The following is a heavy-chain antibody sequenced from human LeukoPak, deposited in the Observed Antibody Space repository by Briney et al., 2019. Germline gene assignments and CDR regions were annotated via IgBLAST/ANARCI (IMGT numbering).Heavy chain of an antibody. CDR1: GFTFSSYA. D-gene: IGHD6-13*01. CDR2: ISGSGGST. Sequence: GGSLRLSCAASGFTFSSYAMSWVRQAPGKGLEWVSAISGSGGSTYYADSVKGRFTISRDNSKNTLYLQMNSLRAEDTAVYYCAKESIAAAGSGSVYFGYWGQGILVTVSS. J-gene: IGHJ4*02. V-gene: IGHV3-23*01. CDR3: AKESIAAAGSGSVYFGY.